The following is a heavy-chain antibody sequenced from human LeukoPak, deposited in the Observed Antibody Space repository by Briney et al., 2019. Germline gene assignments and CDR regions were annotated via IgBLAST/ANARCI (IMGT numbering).Heavy chain of an antibody. V-gene: IGHV4-38-2*01. CDR1: GYSISSGYY. CDR2: IYHSGST. D-gene: IGHD2-2*01. Sequence: SETLSLTCAVSGYSISSGYYWGWIRQPPGKGLEWIGSIYHSGSTYYNPSLKSRVTISVDTSKNQFSLKLSSVTAADTAVYFCARGWDVVVPAATYDYWGQGTLVTVSS. CDR3: ARGWDVVVPAATYDY. J-gene: IGHJ4*02.